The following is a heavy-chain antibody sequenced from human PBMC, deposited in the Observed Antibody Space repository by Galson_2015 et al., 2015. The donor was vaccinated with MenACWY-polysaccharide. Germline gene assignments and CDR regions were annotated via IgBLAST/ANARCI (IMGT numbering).Heavy chain of an antibody. CDR1: GGSISNYY. J-gene: IGHJ6*02. Sequence: SETLSLTCTVSGGSISNYYWTWIRQPAGKGPEWIGRMYTSGSTNSNPSLTSRVTMSVDTSKNQCSLKLSSGTAAATAVYYCARVRGGQWPRYSMDVWGQGTTVTVSS. CDR2: MYTSGST. D-gene: IGHD6-19*01. V-gene: IGHV4-4*07. CDR3: ARVRGGQWPRYSMDV.